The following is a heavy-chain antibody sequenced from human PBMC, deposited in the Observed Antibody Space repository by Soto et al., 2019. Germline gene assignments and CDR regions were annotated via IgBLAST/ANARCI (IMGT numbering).Heavy chain of an antibody. CDR1: GFSFNEAW. Sequence: EVQLVESAGGLVKPGGSLRLSCVASGFSFNEAWMNWVRQAPGEGLERVGRIKTSAGGGATEYAAPVQGRVTISRDDSKNALYLHLNSRRTEDTGNYYCTTGSVEGIWGQGTTVTVSS. J-gene: IGHJ6*02. D-gene: IGHD2-15*01. CDR2: IKTSAGGGAT. V-gene: IGHV3-15*07. CDR3: TTGSVEGI.